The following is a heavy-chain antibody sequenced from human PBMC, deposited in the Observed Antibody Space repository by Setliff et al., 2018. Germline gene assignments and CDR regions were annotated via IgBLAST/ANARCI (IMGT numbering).Heavy chain of an antibody. CDR2: IFHDGRDI. Sequence: GGSLRLSCAASGFAFDSYAMHWVRQAPGKGLEWVAIIFHDGRDIYYGDSVQGRFAISRDNSKNTLYLQMNSLRSDDTAVYYCAGVHWTTNWFLHYWGQGTLGTVSS. D-gene: IGHD7-27*01. CDR3: AGVHWTTNWFLHY. CDR1: GFAFDSYA. V-gene: IGHV3-30*03. J-gene: IGHJ4*01.